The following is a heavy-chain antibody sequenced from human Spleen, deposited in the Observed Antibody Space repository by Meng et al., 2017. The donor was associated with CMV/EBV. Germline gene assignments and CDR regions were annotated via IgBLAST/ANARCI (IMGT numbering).Heavy chain of an antibody. J-gene: IGHJ4*02. CDR3: ARDTTTVVTRVDY. CDR1: GFTFSSYW. V-gene: IGHV3-7*01. CDR2: IKQGGSER. Sequence: GGSLRLSCAASGFTFSSYWMSWVRQAPGKGLEWVANIKQGGSERYYVDSVKGRFTISRDNAKISLYLQMNSLRGEDTAVYYCARDTTTVVTRVDYWGQGTLVTVSS. D-gene: IGHD4-23*01.